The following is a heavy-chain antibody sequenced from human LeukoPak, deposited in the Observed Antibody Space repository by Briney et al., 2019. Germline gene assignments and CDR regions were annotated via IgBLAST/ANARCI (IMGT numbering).Heavy chain of an antibody. CDR3: ARDCSGGSCCV. CDR2: IWYDGSNK. D-gene: IGHD2-15*01. J-gene: IGHJ4*02. CDR1: GFTFSSYG. Sequence: GGSLRLSCAASGFTFSSYGMHWVRQAPGKGLEWVAVIWYDGSNKYYADSVKGRFTISRDNSKNTLYLQMNSLRAEDTAVYYCARDCSGGSCCVWGQGTLDTVSS. V-gene: IGHV3-33*01.